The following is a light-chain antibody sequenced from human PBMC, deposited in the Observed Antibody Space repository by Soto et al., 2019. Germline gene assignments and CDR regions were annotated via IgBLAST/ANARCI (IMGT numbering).Light chain of an antibody. CDR1: QSVNNW. V-gene: IGKV1-5*01. Sequence: DIQMTQYPSTLSASVGERVTISCRASQSVNNWLAWYQRKPGKAPKLLIHDASTLESGIPSRFSGSGSGTEFTLTISSLQPEDFATYFCQQTYSAPPTFGQGTKVDIK. CDR2: DAS. CDR3: QQTYSAPPT. J-gene: IGKJ1*01.